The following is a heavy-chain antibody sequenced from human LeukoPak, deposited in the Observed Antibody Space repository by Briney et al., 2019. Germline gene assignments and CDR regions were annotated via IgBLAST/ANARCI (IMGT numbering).Heavy chain of an antibody. CDR3: AESPWYGY. V-gene: IGHV3-48*03. D-gene: IGHD6-13*01. CDR2: ITNSGETM. J-gene: IGHJ4*02. Sequence: GGSLRLSCAASGFTFSSYEMSWVRQAPGKGLEWVSYITNSGETMYYADSVKGRFTISRDNAKNTLYLQMNSLRIEDTAVYYCAESPWYGYWGQGTLVTVS. CDR1: GFTFSSYE.